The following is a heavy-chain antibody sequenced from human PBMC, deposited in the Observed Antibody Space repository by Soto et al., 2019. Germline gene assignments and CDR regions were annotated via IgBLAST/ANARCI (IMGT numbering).Heavy chain of an antibody. CDR2: ISVSGGST. D-gene: IGHD3-10*01. J-gene: IGHJ6*02. Sequence: GGSLRLSCAASGFTFSSYAMSWVRQAPGKGLEWVSAISVSGGSTYYADSVKGRFTISRDNSKNTLYLQMNSLRAEDTAVYYCAKDGGDGVWGPPLLWFGELSRHYYYGMDVWGQGTTVTVSS. CDR3: AKDGGDGVWGPPLLWFGELSRHYYYGMDV. V-gene: IGHV3-23*01. CDR1: GFTFSSYA.